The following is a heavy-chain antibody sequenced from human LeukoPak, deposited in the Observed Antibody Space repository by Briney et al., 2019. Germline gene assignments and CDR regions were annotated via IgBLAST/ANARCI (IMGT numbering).Heavy chain of an antibody. J-gene: IGHJ4*01. V-gene: IGHV4-34*01. CDR2: INPSGST. D-gene: IGHD3-10*01. Sequence: SETLSLTCAVYGGSFSGYYWSWIRQPPGKGLDWIGEINPSGSTNYNPSLKSRVTILVDTSKNQFSLKMTSVTAADTAVYYCAREAITMVREEPFDYWGHGSLVTVSS. CDR3: AREAITMVREEPFDY. CDR1: GGSFSGYY.